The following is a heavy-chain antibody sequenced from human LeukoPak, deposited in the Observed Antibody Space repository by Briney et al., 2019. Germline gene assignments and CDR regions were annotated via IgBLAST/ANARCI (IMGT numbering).Heavy chain of an antibody. CDR3: TRSWLERLDYYYYGMDV. CDR2: INPDSGGT. CDR1: GYTFISYY. Sequence: ASVQVSCEASGYTFISYYIHWVRQAPGQGLEWMGQINPDSGGTKYAQKFQGRVTLTRDTSISTAYVELSRLTSDDTAVYYCTRSWLERLDYYYYGMDVWGQGTTVTVS. D-gene: IGHD1-1*01. V-gene: IGHV1-2*06. J-gene: IGHJ6*02.